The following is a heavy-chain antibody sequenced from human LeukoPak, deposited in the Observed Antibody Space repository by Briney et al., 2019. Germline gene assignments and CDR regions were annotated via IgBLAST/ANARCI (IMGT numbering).Heavy chain of an antibody. CDR3: AKVFTRDSSASYNFYYYDMDV. D-gene: IGHD3-22*01. V-gene: IGHV3-23*01. J-gene: IGHJ6*02. Sequence: GGSLRLSCAASGLTFSSYAFSWVRQAPGKGLEWVAALTSGGGTYYTDSVKGRFTISKDSSKNTLYLQMNSLRAEDTAVYYCAKVFTRDSSASYNFYYYDMDVWGQGTTVTVSS. CDR1: GLTFSSYA. CDR2: LTSGGGT.